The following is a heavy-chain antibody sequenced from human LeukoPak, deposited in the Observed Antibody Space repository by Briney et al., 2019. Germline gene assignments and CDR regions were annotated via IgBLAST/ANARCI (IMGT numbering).Heavy chain of an antibody. Sequence: GGSLRLSCAASGFTFSTYSMNWVRQAPGKGLEWVAYISSSVSTIYYADSVKGRFTISRDNAWNSLYLQMNNLRDEDTAVYYCARDRGSEFDYCGQGTLVTVSS. CDR3: ARDRGSEFDY. D-gene: IGHD1-26*01. V-gene: IGHV3-48*02. CDR2: ISSSVSTI. CDR1: GFTFSTYS. J-gene: IGHJ4*02.